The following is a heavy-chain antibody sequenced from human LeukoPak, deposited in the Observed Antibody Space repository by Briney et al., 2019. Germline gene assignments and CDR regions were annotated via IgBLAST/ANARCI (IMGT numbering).Heavy chain of an antibody. CDR1: GFTFSSYS. Sequence: PGGSLRLSCAASGFTFSSYSMNWVRQAPGKGLEWVSAISSSSSYIYYADSVKGRFTISRDNAKNSLYLQMNSLRAEDTAVYYCARNPCLRPDYYYMDVWGKGTTVTVSS. CDR2: ISSSSSYI. CDR3: ARNPCLRPDYYYMDV. V-gene: IGHV3-21*01. J-gene: IGHJ6*03. D-gene: IGHD5/OR15-5a*01.